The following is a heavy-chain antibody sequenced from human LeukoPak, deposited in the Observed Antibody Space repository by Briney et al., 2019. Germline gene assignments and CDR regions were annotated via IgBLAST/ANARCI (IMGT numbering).Heavy chain of an antibody. V-gene: IGHV3-48*03. J-gene: IGHJ6*04. CDR2: ISSSGSTI. CDR1: GFTFSRYG. Sequence: GGSLRLSCAPSGFTFSRYGMHWVRQAPGKGLEWVSYISSSGSTIYYADSVKGRFTISRDNAKNSLYLQMNSLRAEDTAVYYCAELGITMIGGVWGKGTTVTISS. CDR3: AELGITMIGGV. D-gene: IGHD3-10*02.